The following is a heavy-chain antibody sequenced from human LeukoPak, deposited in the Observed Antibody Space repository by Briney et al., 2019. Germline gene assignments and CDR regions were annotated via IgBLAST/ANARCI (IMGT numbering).Heavy chain of an antibody. J-gene: IGHJ4*02. Sequence: GGSLRLSCAASGFTFSSYAMSWVRQAPGKGLEWVSTISGIGGTTYYADSVKGRFTISRDNSKNTLHLQMNSLRAEDTAVYYCAKGQYSSSSHFDYWGQGTLVTVSS. CDR1: GFTFSSYA. CDR2: ISGIGGTT. V-gene: IGHV3-23*01. D-gene: IGHD6-13*01. CDR3: AKGQYSSSSHFDY.